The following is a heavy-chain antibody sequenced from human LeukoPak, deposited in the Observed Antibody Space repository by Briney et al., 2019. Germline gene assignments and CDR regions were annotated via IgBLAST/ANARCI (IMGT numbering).Heavy chain of an antibody. CDR2: IKTRAESNDI. J-gene: IGHJ4*02. Sequence: GGSLKLSCAASGFIFSDFDIHWVRQASGEGLEWVGRIKTRAESNDIAYAASVKGRFTISRDDSKNTAFLQMDSLKTEDTAVYYCARRDCSSFKCFSFDSWGQGILVTVSS. CDR1: GFIFSDFD. D-gene: IGHD2-2*01. CDR3: ARRDCSSFKCFSFDS. V-gene: IGHV3-73*01.